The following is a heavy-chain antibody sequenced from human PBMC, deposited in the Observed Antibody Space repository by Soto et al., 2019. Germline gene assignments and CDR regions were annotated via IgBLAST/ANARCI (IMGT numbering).Heavy chain of an antibody. J-gene: IGHJ6*02. CDR1: GGTFSSYA. V-gene: IGHV1-69*13. CDR3: ASSLRITGTDRGLDYYGMDV. Sequence: ASVKVSCKASGGTFSSYAISWVRQAPGQGLEWMGGIIPIFGTASYAQKFQGRVTITADESTSTAYMELSSLRSEDTAVYYCASSLRITGTDRGLDYYGMDVWGQGTTVTAP. CDR2: IIPIFGTA. D-gene: IGHD1-7*01.